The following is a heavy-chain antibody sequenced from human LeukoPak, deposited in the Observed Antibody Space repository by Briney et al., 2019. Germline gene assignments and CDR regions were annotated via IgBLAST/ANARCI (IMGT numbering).Heavy chain of an antibody. J-gene: IGHJ6*03. CDR2: IYYSGST. CDR1: GGSIISSSYY. CDR3: ARNDYYYYMDV. Sequence: SETLSLTCTVSGGSIISSSYYWGWIRQPPGKGLGWIGSIYYSGSTNYNPSLKSRVTISVDTSKNQFSLKLSSVTAADTAVYYCARNDYYYYMDVWGKGTTVTVSS. V-gene: IGHV4-39*07.